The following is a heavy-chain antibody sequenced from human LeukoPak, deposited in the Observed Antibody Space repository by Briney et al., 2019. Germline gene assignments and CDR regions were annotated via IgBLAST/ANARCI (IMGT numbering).Heavy chain of an antibody. Sequence: VASVKVSCKASGYTFTSYGISWVRQAPGQGLEWMGWISAYNGNTNYAQKLQGRVTMTTDTSTSTAYMELRSLRSDDTAVYYCARSSVYYDSSGYLDYGGQGTLVTVSS. V-gene: IGHV1-18*01. CDR2: ISAYNGNT. D-gene: IGHD3-22*01. CDR3: ARSSVYYDSSGYLDY. CDR1: GYTFTSYG. J-gene: IGHJ4*02.